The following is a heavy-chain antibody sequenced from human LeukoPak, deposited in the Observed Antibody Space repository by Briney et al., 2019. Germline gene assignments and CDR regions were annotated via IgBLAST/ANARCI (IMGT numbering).Heavy chain of an antibody. CDR1: GFIFNNYW. V-gene: IGHV3-7*01. CDR2: IKGDESLK. Sequence: GGSLRLSCVGSGFIFNNYWMAWIRQTPGKGLEWVANIKGDESLKYYVDSIRGRFTISRDNTKNSLYLQMNSLRAEDTAVYYCARDFVTGDDAFDIWGQGTVVTVSS. J-gene: IGHJ3*02. D-gene: IGHD7-27*01. CDR3: ARDFVTGDDAFDI.